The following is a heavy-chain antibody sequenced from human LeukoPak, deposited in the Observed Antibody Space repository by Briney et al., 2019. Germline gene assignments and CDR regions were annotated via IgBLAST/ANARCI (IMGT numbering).Heavy chain of an antibody. V-gene: IGHV3-23*01. J-gene: IGHJ6*04. D-gene: IGHD3-10*01. CDR1: GFTFSSNA. CDR3: AKSWAGPHYGMDV. Sequence: PGGSLRLSCAASGFTFSSNAMRWDGQAAGKGMEWVSAISGSGGSTYYADSVKGRFTISRDNSKNTLYLQMNSLRAEDPAVYYCAKSWAGPHYGMDVWAKGPRSPSPQ. CDR2: ISGSGGST.